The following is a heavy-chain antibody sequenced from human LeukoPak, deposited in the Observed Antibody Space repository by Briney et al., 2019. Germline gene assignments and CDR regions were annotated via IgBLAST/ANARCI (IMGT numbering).Heavy chain of an antibody. V-gene: IGHV1-18*01. Sequence: ASVTVSCTASGYTFTSYGISWVRQAPGQGLEWMGWISAYNGNTNYAQRLQGRVTMTTDTSTSTAYMELRSLRSDDTAVYYCARDGRPHYYGSGSYYTAWGRGTLVTVSS. D-gene: IGHD3-10*01. CDR3: ARDGRPHYYGSGSYYTA. CDR1: GYTFTSYG. J-gene: IGHJ2*01. CDR2: ISAYNGNT.